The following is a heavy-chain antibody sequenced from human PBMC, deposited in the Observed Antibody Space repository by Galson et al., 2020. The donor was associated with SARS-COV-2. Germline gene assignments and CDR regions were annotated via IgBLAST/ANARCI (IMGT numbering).Heavy chain of an antibody. J-gene: IGHJ3*01. CDR3: ARTIIAAAGTAFDF. V-gene: IGHV4-39*07. Sequence: SETLSLTCNVSGGSISSSRHYWGWIRQPPGKGLEWIGSINYSGATYYSPSLKSRVTISIDTSKNQFSLKLSSVTAADTAVYYCARTIIAAAGTAFDFWGQGTMVTVSS. CDR1: GGSISSSRHY. D-gene: IGHD6-13*01. CDR2: INYSGAT.